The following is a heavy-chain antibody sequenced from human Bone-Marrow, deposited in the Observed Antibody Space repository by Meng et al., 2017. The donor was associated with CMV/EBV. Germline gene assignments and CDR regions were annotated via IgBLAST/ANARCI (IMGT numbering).Heavy chain of an antibody. CDR3: AKACSSTTCLGD. J-gene: IGHJ4*02. D-gene: IGHD2-2*01. V-gene: IGHV3-66*02. CDR1: GFTVSSNY. CDR2: IYSGGST. Sequence: GGALRLSCAASGFTVSSNYMSWVRQAPGKGLEWVSVIYSGGSTYYADSVKGRFTISRDNSKNTLYLQMNSLRAEDTALYYCAKACSSTTCLGDWGQGTLVTVSS.